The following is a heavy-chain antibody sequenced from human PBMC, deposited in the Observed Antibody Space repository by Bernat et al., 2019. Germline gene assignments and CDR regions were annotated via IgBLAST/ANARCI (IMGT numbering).Heavy chain of an antibody. V-gene: IGHV1-69*01. CDR1: GGTFSSYA. CDR3: ARGGATMVRGVIYSGMDV. D-gene: IGHD3-10*01. J-gene: IGHJ6*02. Sequence: QVQLVQSGAEVKKPGSSVKVSCKVSGGTFSSYAISWVRQASGQGLEWMGGIIPIFGTANYAQKFQGRVAITADESTSTAYMEMSRLRSEDTAVYYCARGGATMVRGVIYSGMDVWGQGTTVTVSS. CDR2: IIPIFGTA.